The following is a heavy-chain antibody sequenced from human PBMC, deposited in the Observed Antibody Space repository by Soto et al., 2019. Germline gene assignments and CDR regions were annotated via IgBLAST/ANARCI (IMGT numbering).Heavy chain of an antibody. V-gene: IGHV4-39*01. Sequence: PSDTLSLTCTVSGRSISSSSYYWGWIRQPPGKGLEWIGSIYYSGSTYYNPSLKSRVTISVDTSKNQFSLKLSSVTAADTAVYYCAIVGYYFDYWGQGTLVS. CDR1: GRSISSSSYY. J-gene: IGHJ4*02. D-gene: IGHD5-12*01. CDR3: AIVGYYFDY. CDR2: IYYSGST.